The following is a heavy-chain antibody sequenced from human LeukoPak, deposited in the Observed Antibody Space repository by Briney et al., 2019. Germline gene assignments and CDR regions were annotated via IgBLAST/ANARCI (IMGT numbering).Heavy chain of an antibody. CDR2: ISSSSSYI. Sequence: PGGSLRLSCGASGFTFDDYCMNWVRQAPGKGLEWVSSISSSSSYIYYADSVKGRFTISRDNAKNSLYLQMNSLRAEDTAVYYCAREIGHERPLQFDPWGQGTLVTVSS. V-gene: IGHV3-21*01. CDR3: AREIGHERPLQFDP. J-gene: IGHJ5*02. D-gene: IGHD5-24*01. CDR1: GFTFDDYC.